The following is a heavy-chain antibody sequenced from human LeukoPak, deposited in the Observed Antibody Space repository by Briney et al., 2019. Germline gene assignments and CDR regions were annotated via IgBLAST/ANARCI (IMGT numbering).Heavy chain of an antibody. V-gene: IGHV1-2*06. D-gene: IGHD6-13*01. CDR2: INPNSGGT. J-gene: IGHJ4*02. CDR1: GYTFTGYY. Sequence: ASVKVSXKASGYTFTGYYMHWVRQAPGQGLEWMGRINPNSGGTNYAQKFQGRVTMTRDTSISTAYMELSRLRSDDTAVYYCARARQQLVQGVDYWGPGTLVTVSS. CDR3: ARARQQLVQGVDY.